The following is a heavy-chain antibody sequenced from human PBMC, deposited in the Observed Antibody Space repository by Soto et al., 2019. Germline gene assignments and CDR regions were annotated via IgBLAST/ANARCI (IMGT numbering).Heavy chain of an antibody. Sequence: GASVKVSCKASGYTFTSYAMHWVRQAPGQRLEWMGWINAGNGNTKYSQKFQGRVTITRDTSASTAYMELSSLRSEDTALYYCAKVPLRPYYFDYWGPGTMVTVSS. V-gene: IGHV1-3*01. D-gene: IGHD4-17*01. CDR2: INAGNGNT. J-gene: IGHJ4*02. CDR3: AKVPLRPYYFDY. CDR1: GYTFTSYA.